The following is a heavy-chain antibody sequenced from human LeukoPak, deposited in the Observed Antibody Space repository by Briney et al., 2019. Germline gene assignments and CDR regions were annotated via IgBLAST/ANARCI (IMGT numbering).Heavy chain of an antibody. CDR2: IYYNGTT. CDR1: GGSISSYY. D-gene: IGHD3-3*01. V-gene: IGHV4-59*05. CDR3: ARLYVLEWLLYGNFDF. Sequence: KPSETLSLTCTVSGGSISSYYWIWIRQPAGKGLEWIGSIYYNGTTYYNPSLKSRVSIPVDTSKNQLSLKLSSVTAADTSVYYCARLYVLEWLLYGNFDFWGQGTLVTVSS. J-gene: IGHJ4*02.